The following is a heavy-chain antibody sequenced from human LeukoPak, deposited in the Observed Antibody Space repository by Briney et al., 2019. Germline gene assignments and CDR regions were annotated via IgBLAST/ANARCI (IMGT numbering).Heavy chain of an antibody. CDR2: ISYDGSNK. D-gene: IGHD3-16*02. V-gene: IGHV3-33*05. CDR1: GFTFSSYG. Sequence: GGSLRLSCAASGFTFSSYGMHWVRQAPGKGLEWVAVISYDGSNKYYADSVKGRFTISRDNSKNTLYLQMNSLRAEDTAVYYCARVCDYVWGSYRLNFDYWGQGTLVTVSS. J-gene: IGHJ4*02. CDR3: ARVCDYVWGSYRLNFDY.